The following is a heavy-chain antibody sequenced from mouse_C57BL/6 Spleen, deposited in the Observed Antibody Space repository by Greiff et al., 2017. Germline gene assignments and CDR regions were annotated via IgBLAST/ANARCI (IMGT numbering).Heavy chain of an antibody. J-gene: IGHJ4*01. Sequence: EVKVVESEGGLVQPGSSMKLSCTASGFTFSDYYMAWVRQVPEKGLEWVANINYDGSSTYYLDSLKSRFIISRDNAKNILYLQMSSLKSEDTATYYCARDGPHYGSSLYAMDYWGQGTSVTVSS. CDR1: GFTFSDYY. V-gene: IGHV5-16*01. D-gene: IGHD1-1*01. CDR3: ARDGPHYGSSLYAMDY. CDR2: INYDGSST.